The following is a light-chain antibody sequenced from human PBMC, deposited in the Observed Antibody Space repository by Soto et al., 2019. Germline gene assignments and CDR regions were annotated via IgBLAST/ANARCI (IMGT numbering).Light chain of an antibody. V-gene: IGKV3-11*01. Sequence: DIVLTQSPATLSLSPGESATLSCTTNQTIYTYFAWYQQKRGLPPRLLIYDASNRAIGIPARFSGRGSGTYFSLTISSLEPEDFAVYYCQHRGSGPPTFGRGTRLEI. CDR2: DAS. CDR1: QTIYTY. J-gene: IGKJ5*01. CDR3: QHRGSGPPT.